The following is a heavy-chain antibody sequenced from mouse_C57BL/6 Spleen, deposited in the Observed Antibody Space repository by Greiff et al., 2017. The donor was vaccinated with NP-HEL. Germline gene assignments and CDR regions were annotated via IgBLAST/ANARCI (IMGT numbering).Heavy chain of an antibody. Sequence: QVQLQQPGAELVKPGASVKLSCKASGYTFTSYWMHWVKRRPGQGLEWIGMIHPNSGSTNYNEKFKSKATLTVDKSSSTAYMQLSSLTSEDSAVYYCAREEIYYGSSDYWGQGTTLTVSS. CDR3: AREEIYYGSSDY. CDR2: IHPNSGST. V-gene: IGHV1-64*01. D-gene: IGHD2-2*01. J-gene: IGHJ2*01. CDR1: GYTFTSYW.